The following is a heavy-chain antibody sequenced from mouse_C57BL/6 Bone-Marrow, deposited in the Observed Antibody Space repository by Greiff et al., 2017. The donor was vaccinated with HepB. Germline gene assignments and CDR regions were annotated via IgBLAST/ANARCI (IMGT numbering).Heavy chain of an antibody. Sequence: EVKLMESGGGLVQPGGSLSLSCAASGFTFTDYYMSWVRQPPGKALEWLGFIRNKANGYTTEYSASVKGRFTISRDNSQSILYLQMNALRAEDSATYYCASFYGSWYFDVWGTGTTVTVSS. CDR3: ASFYGSWYFDV. D-gene: IGHD1-1*01. CDR2: IRNKANGYTT. CDR1: GFTFTDYY. J-gene: IGHJ1*03. V-gene: IGHV7-3*01.